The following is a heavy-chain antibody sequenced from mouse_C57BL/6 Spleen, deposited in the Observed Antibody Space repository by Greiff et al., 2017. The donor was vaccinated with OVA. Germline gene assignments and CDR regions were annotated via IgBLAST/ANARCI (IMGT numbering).Heavy chain of an antibody. CDR2: IDPETGGT. CDR1: GYTFTDYE. CDR3: TLWPY. D-gene: IGHD6-1*01. J-gene: IGHJ2*01. Sequence: QVQLKESGAELVRPGASVTLSCKASGYTFTDYEMHWVKQTPVHGLAWIGAIDPETGGTAYNQKFKGKAILTADKSSSTAYMELRSLTSEDSAVYYCTLWPYGGQGTTLTVSS. V-gene: IGHV1-15*01.